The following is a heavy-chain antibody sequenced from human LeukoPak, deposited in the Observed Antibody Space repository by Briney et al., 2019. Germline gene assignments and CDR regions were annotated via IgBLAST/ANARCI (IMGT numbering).Heavy chain of an antibody. V-gene: IGHV1-69*02. CDR3: AILRVCDSSGYPSYYFDY. J-gene: IGHJ4*02. CDR2: IIPILGIA. Sequence: SVEVSCTASGGTFSSYTISWVRQAPGQGLEWMGRIIPILGIANYAQKFQGRVTITADKSTSTAYMELSSLRSEDTAVYYCAILRVCDSSGYPSYYFDYWGQGTLVTVSS. D-gene: IGHD3-22*01. CDR1: GGTFSSYT.